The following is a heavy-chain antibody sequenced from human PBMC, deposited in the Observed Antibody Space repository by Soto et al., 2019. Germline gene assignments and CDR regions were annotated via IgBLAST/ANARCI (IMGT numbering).Heavy chain of an antibody. CDR1: GYTFTSYY. CDR2: INPSGGST. Sequence: ASVKVSCKASGYTFTSYYMHWVRQAPGQGLEWMGIINPSGGSTSYAQKFQGRVTMTRDTSTSTVYMELSSLRSEDTAVYYCARDIEVVAATTGDWFDPWGQGTRGTSPQ. J-gene: IGHJ5*02. CDR3: ARDIEVVAATTGDWFDP. V-gene: IGHV1-46*01. D-gene: IGHD2-15*01.